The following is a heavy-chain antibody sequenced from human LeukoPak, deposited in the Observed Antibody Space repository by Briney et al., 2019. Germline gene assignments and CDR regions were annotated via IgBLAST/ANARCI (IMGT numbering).Heavy chain of an antibody. J-gene: IGHJ3*02. CDR3: ARARYVNSFYAFDI. CDR2: ISKSGNT. V-gene: IGHV4-59*01. CDR1: GGSITSYY. Sequence: SETLSLTCTVSGGSITSYYWSWIRQPPGKGLEWIGYISKSGNTNYSPSLKSRVTIFGDTSKNQFFLRLTSVTAADTAVYYCARARYVNSFYAFDIWGQGTMVTVFS. D-gene: IGHD3-9*01.